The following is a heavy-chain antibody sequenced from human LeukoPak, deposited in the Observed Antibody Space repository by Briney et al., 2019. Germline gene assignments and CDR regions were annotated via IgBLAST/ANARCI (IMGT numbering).Heavy chain of an antibody. CDR3: ARREYYDRGGDL. CDR1: GYIFIDYG. Sequence: ASVKVSCKASGYIFIDYGITWVRQAPGQGLEWVGWISPYNGHTNYAQKLQGRVTMTTETSTSTAYMELRSLTSDDTALYYCARREYYDRGGDLWGSGTLVTVSS. V-gene: IGHV1-18*01. CDR2: ISPYNGHT. J-gene: IGHJ2*01. D-gene: IGHD3-22*01.